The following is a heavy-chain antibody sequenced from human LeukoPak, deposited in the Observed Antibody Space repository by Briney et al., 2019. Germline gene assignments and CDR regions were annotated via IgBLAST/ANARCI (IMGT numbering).Heavy chain of an antibody. J-gene: IGHJ4*02. CDR2: ISNDGSRK. D-gene: IGHD3-3*01. CDR1: GFTFSSHG. V-gene: IGHV3-30*03. CDR3: ARDRAWNYFDY. Sequence: GGSLRLSCAPSGFTFSSHGMHWVRQAPGKGLEWVAIISNDGSRKYYAHSVEGRFTISRDNSKNTLYLQMDSLRAEDTAVYYCARDRAWNYFDYWGQGTLVTASS.